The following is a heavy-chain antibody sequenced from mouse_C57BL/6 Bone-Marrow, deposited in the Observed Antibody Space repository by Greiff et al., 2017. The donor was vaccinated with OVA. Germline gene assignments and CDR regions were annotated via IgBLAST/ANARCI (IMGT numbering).Heavy chain of an antibody. J-gene: IGHJ3*01. V-gene: IGHV14-4*01. Sequence: EVQRVESGAELVRPGASVKLSCTASGFNIKDDYMHWVKQRPEQGLEWIGWIDPENGDTEYASKFQGKATITADTSSNTAYLQLSSLTSEDTAVYYCTARGCAYWGQGTLVTVSA. CDR1: GFNIKDDY. CDR3: TARGCAY. CDR2: IDPENGDT.